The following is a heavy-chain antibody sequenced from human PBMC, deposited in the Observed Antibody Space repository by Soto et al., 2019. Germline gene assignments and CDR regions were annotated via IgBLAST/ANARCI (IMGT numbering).Heavy chain of an antibody. D-gene: IGHD3-10*01. Sequence: QVQLQESVPGLVNPSETLSLTCTVSGGSISSYYWSWIRQPPGKGLEWIGYIYYTGSTNYNPSLKRRVTVSVDTSKYHYALILSSESAAVTAVYYCARDTGVRALRYGMEVWGEGTTVTVSS. V-gene: IGHV4-59*01. CDR1: GGSISSYY. CDR2: IYYTGST. J-gene: IGHJ6*04. CDR3: ARDTGVRALRYGMEV.